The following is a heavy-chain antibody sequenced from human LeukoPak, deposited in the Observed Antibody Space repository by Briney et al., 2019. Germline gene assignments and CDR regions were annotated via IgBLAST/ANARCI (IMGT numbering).Heavy chain of an antibody. V-gene: IGHV3-53*01. J-gene: IGHJ4*02. Sequence: PGGSLRLSCAASGFTVSSNYMSWVRQAPGKGLDWVSVIYSGGCTYYVDSVKGRFTISRDNSKNTVYLQMNSLRAEDTALYYCATSRAVAGAIDYWGQGTLVTVSS. CDR1: GFTVSSNY. CDR2: IYSGGCT. CDR3: ATSRAVAGAIDY. D-gene: IGHD6-19*01.